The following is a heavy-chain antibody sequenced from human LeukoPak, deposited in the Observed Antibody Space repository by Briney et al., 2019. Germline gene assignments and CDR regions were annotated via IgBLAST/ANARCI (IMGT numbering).Heavy chain of an antibody. CDR3: ARRSGSYFDY. V-gene: IGHV5-51*01. J-gene: IGHJ4*02. D-gene: IGHD1-26*01. CDR1: GYSFTNFW. CDR2: IHPGDSDT. Sequence: GESLKISCKGSGYSFTNFWIGWVRQMPGKGLEWMGIIHPGDSDTRYSPFFQGQVTISADKSISTAYLQWNSLKASDSATYYCARRSGSYFDYWGQGTLVTVSS.